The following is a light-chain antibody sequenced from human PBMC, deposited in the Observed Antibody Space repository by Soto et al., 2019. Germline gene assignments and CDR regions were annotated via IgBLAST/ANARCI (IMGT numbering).Light chain of an antibody. CDR2: DAS. CDR3: QQYNSYSPT. J-gene: IGKJ1*01. V-gene: IGKV1-5*01. CDR1: QSVSGW. Sequence: DIQMTQSPSTLSASVGDTVTVTCRASQSVSGWLAWYQQKPGEAPKLLIYDASSLESGVPSRFSGSGSGTEFSLTISSLQPDDFATYYCQQYNSYSPTFGQGTKVDIK.